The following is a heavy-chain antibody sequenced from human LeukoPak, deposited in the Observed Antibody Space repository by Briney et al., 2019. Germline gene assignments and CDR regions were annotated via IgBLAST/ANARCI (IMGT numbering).Heavy chain of an antibody. CDR2: IYHSGSA. V-gene: IGHV4-4*02. J-gene: IGHJ6*02. CDR1: GGSISSSNW. D-gene: IGHD2-2*01. Sequence: SETLSLTCAVSGGSISSSNWWSWVRQPPGKGLEWIGEIYHSGSAYYNPSLMSRVSISIDTSENQFSLKLSSVTAADTAVYYCASTHCASPSCYSYYYSGLDVWGQGTTVIVSS. CDR3: ASTHCASPSCYSYYYSGLDV.